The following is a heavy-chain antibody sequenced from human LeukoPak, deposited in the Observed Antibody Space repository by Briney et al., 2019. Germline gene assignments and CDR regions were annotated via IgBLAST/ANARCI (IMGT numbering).Heavy chain of an antibody. CDR3: ARVPSSSWPNCYDY. J-gene: IGHJ4*02. CDR1: GFTFSSYS. CDR2: ISSSSSYI. D-gene: IGHD6-13*01. V-gene: IGHV3-21*01. Sequence: GVSLRLSCAASGFTFSSYSMNWVRQAQGKGLEWVSSISSSSSYIYYADSVKGRFTISRDNAKNSLYLQMNSLRAEDTAVYYCARVPSSSWPNCYDYWGQGTLVTVSS.